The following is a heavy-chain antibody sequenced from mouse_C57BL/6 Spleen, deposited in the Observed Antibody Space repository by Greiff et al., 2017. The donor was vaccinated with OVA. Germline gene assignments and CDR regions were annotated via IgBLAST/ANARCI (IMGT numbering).Heavy chain of an antibody. CDR2: ISDGGSYP. CDR1: GFTFSSYA. V-gene: IGHV5-4*03. D-gene: IGHD2-4*01. Sequence: EVKVVESGGGLVKPGGSLKLSCAASGFTFSSYAMSWVRQTPEKRLEWVATISDGGSYPYYPDNVQGRFTISTDNAKNHLYLQLSHLQSEDPALFYCERGGYDYDGLADWGQGTLVTVAA. CDR3: ERGGYDYDGLAD. J-gene: IGHJ3*01.